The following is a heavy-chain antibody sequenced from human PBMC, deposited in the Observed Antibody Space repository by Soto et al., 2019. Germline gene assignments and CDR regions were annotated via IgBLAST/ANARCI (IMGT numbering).Heavy chain of an antibody. V-gene: IGHV3-30-3*01. J-gene: IGHJ3*02. Sequence: GGSLRLSCAASGFTLSSYAMHWVRQAPGKGLEWVAVISYDGSNKYYADSVKGRLTISRDNSKNTLYLQMNSLRAEDTAVYYCASARVGSAFDIWGQGTMVTVSS. D-gene: IGHD1-26*01. CDR1: GFTLSSYA. CDR3: ASARVGSAFDI. CDR2: ISYDGSNK.